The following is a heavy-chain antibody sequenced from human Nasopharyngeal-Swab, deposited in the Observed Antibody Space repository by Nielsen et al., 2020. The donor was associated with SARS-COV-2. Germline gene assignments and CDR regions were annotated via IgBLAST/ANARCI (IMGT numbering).Heavy chain of an antibody. CDR3: AKSSRIVVVPAAKWFDP. CDR2: ISGSGSST. D-gene: IGHD2-2*01. J-gene: IGHJ5*02. CDR1: GLTFSSYA. Sequence: GESPKISCAASGLTFSSYAMSWVRQAPGKGLEWVSAISGSGSSTYYADSVKGRFTISRDNSKNTLYLQMNSLRAEDTAVYYCAKSSRIVVVPAAKWFDPWGQGTLVTVSS. V-gene: IGHV3-23*01.